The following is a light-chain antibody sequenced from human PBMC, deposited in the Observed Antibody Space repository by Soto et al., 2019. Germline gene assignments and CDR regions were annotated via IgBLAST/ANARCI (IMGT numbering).Light chain of an antibody. J-gene: IGKJ4*02. Sequence: EIVLTQSPATLSLSPGERATLSCSASQSVSSYLAWYQQKPGQAPRLLIYDSSNRAPGIPARFSGRGSGTDCTLTISSLAPEDFAIYNCQQRSNWPPVTFGGGTKVEIK. CDR1: QSVSSY. CDR3: QQRSNWPPVT. V-gene: IGKV3-11*01. CDR2: DSS.